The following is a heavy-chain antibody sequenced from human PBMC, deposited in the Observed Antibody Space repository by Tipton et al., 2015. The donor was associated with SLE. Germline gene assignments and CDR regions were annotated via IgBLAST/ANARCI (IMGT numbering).Heavy chain of an antibody. CDR2: INHSGST. CDR1: GGSFSGYY. D-gene: IGHD3-10*01. V-gene: IGHV4-34*01. CDR3: ARTVRGVLDY. Sequence: TLSLTCAVYGGSFSGYYWSWIRQPPGKGLEWLGQINHSGSTNYNPSLKSRVTISVDTSKNQFSLKLSSVTAADTAVYYCARTVRGVLDYWGQGTLVTVSS. J-gene: IGHJ4*02.